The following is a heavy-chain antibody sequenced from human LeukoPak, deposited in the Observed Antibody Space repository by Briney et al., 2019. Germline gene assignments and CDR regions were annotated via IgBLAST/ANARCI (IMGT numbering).Heavy chain of an antibody. D-gene: IGHD5-24*01. Sequence: SETLSLTCTVSGGSISSYYWSWIRQPPGKGLEWIGYIYYSGSTNYNPSLKSRVTISVDTSKSQFSLKLSSVTAADTAVYYCAGGGGYNYRYFQHWGQGTLVTVSS. J-gene: IGHJ1*01. CDR2: IYYSGST. CDR3: AGGGGYNYRYFQH. V-gene: IGHV4-59*01. CDR1: GGSISSYY.